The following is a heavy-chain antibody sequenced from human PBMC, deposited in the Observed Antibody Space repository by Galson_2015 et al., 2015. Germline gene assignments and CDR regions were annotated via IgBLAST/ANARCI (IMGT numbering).Heavy chain of an antibody. CDR3: ARGGATDFDD. J-gene: IGHJ4*02. CDR1: GCTFTTYP. CDR2: ISAYNGNT. V-gene: IGHV1-18*01. D-gene: IGHD1-26*01. Sequence: SVKVSCKASGCTFTTYPISWVRQAPGQGLEWMGWISAYNGNTKYAQNLQGRVTMTTDTSTSTAYMELRSLRSDDTAVYYCARGGATDFDDWGQGTLVTVSS.